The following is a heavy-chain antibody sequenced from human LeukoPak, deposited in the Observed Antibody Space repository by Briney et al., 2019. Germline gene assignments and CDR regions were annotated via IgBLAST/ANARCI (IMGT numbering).Heavy chain of an antibody. CDR1: GGSFSGYY. CDR3: ARSIAVAGTGDY. Sequence: PSETLSLTCAVYGGSFSGYYWSWIRQPAGKGLEWIGEINHSGSTNYNPSFKSRVTISVDTSKNQFSLKLSSVTAADTAVYYCARSIAVAGTGDYWGQGTLVTVSS. J-gene: IGHJ4*02. D-gene: IGHD6-19*01. V-gene: IGHV4-34*01. CDR2: INHSGST.